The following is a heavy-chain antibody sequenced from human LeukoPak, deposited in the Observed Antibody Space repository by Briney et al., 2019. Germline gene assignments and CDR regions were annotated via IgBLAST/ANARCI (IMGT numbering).Heavy chain of an antibody. V-gene: IGHV3-30*18. CDR3: AKDSGDGYNLSWFDY. J-gene: IGHJ4*02. Sequence: GGSLRLSCVASGFTFSRFGMHWVRQAPGKGLEWVAVISYDGSNKYYADSVKGRFTISRDNSKNTLYLQMNSLRAEDTAVYYCAKDSGDGYNLSWFDYWGQGTLVTVSS. CDR2: ISYDGSNK. D-gene: IGHD5-12*01. CDR1: GFTFSRFG.